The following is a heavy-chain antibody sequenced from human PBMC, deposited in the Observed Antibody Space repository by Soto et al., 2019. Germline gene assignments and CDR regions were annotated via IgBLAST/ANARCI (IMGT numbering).Heavy chain of an antibody. J-gene: IGHJ4*02. CDR3: ARVPTGRGDHDY. CDR2: INPSDGST. D-gene: IGHD3-10*01. CDR1: GYTFTTYY. Sequence: QVQLVQSGAEVKKPGASVKVSCRASGYTFTTYYMHWVRQAPGQGLEWMGIINPSDGSTSYAQRVQGRVTMPRDTSTSTAYMELSSLRSEDTAVYYCARVPTGRGDHDYWGQGTPVTVSS. V-gene: IGHV1-46*01.